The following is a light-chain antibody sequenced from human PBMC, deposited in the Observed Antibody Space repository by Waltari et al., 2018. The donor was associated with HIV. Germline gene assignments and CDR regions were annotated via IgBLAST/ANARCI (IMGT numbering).Light chain of an antibody. Sequence: SYDLTQPPSVSVSPGQTARITCSGDALPKQYAHWYQQRPGQAPVFVIYKDSERPSGLPERFSGSSSGTRVTLTSRGVQGEDEADYYCQSADSSGSIGFGGGTKLTVL. CDR2: KDS. CDR1: ALPKQY. CDR3: QSADSSGSIG. J-gene: IGLJ3*02. V-gene: IGLV3-25*03.